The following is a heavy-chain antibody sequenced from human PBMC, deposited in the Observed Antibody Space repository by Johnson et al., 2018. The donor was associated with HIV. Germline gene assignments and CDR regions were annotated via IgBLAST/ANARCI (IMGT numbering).Heavy chain of an antibody. V-gene: IGHV3-23*04. Sequence: VQLVESGGGLVQPGGSLRLSCAASGFTFSSYAMSWVRQAPGKGLEWVSAISGSGGSTYYADSVKGRFTISRDNSKNTLYLQMNSLRAEDTAVYYCTTMGGQWEQLGDAFDIWGQGTMVTVSS. CDR3: TTMGGQWEQLGDAFDI. D-gene: IGHD1-26*01. CDR2: ISGSGGST. CDR1: GFTFSSYA. J-gene: IGHJ3*02.